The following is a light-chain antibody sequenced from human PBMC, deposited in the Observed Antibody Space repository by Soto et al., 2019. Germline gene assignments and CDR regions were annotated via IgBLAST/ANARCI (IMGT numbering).Light chain of an antibody. CDR3: QQYDTSPPRWT. CDR2: GAC. V-gene: IGKV3-20*01. J-gene: IGKJ1*01. CDR1: QSVSASY. Sequence: EIVLTQSPGTLSLSPGERATLSCRASQSVSASYLAWYQQKPGQAPRLLIFGACNRATGIPDRFSGSGSGTDFTLTISRLEPEDFAVYYCQQYDTSPPRWTFGQGTKVEIK.